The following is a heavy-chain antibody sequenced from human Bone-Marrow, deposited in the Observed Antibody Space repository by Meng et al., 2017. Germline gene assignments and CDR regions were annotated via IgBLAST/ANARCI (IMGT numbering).Heavy chain of an antibody. CDR1: GYNFPDYY. CDR2: IDPKNGDT. D-gene: IGHD6-13*01. V-gene: IGHV1-2*06. Sequence: QVQVVQSGDEVKKPGASVKVSCKPSGYNFPDYYIHWVRQAPGQGLEWMGRIDPKNGDTHYAQKFQGRVTMTGDTSISTAYMDLSGLRSDDTAVYYCARDEDISAAGKLFGDYWGQGTLVTVSS. CDR3: ARDEDISAAGKLFGDY. J-gene: IGHJ4*02.